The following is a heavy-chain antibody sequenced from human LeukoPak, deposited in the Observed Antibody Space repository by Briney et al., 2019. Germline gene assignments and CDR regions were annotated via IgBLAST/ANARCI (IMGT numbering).Heavy chain of an antibody. CDR3: ARGLRGGPSGGGLDY. V-gene: IGHV5-10-1*01. J-gene: IGHJ4*02. Sequence: GESLKISCKGSGFSFTSYWISWVRQMPGKGLEWMGRIDPSDSYTNYSPSFQGHVTISVDKSISTAYLQWSSLKASDTATYYCARGLRGGPSGGGLDYWGQGTLVTVSS. D-gene: IGHD2-15*01. CDR2: IDPSDSYT. CDR1: GFSFTSYW.